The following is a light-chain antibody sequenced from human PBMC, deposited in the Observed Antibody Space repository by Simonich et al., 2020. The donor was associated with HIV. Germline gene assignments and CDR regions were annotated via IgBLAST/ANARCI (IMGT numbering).Light chain of an antibody. CDR2: AAS. V-gene: IGKV1-NL1*01. J-gene: IGKJ4*01. CDR1: QGISSY. Sequence: IRMTQSPSSLSASTGDRVTITCRASQGISSYLAWYQQKPGKAPKLLLYAASRLESGVPSRFSGSGSGTDYTLTISSLQPEDFATYYCQQYYSTLTFGGGTKVEIK. CDR3: QQYYSTLT.